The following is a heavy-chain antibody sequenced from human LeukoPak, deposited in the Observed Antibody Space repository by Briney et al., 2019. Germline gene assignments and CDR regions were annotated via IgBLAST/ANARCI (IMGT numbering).Heavy chain of an antibody. V-gene: IGHV1-24*01. Sequence: ASVKVSCKVSGYTLTELSMHWVRQAPGKGLGWMGGFDPEDGETIYAQKFQGRVTMTEDTSTDTAYMELSSLRSEDTAVYYCATGGWSGYSTNYYYGMDVWGQGTTVTVSS. D-gene: IGHD3-3*01. CDR2: FDPEDGET. CDR1: GYTLTELS. CDR3: ATGGWSGYSTNYYYGMDV. J-gene: IGHJ6*02.